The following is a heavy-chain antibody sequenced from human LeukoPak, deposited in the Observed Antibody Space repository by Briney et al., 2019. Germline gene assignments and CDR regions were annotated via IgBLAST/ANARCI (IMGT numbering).Heavy chain of an antibody. D-gene: IGHD5-12*01. CDR2: IKQDGSEK. J-gene: IGHJ4*02. Sequence: GGSLRLSCAASGFTFSSYWMSWVAQAPGKGLEWVANIKQDGSEKYYVDSVKGRFTISRDNAKNSLYLQMNSLRAEDTAVYYCARDLPPRGYSGYDYYYWGQGTLVTVSS. CDR1: GFTFSSYW. V-gene: IGHV3-7*05. CDR3: ARDLPPRGYSGYDYYY.